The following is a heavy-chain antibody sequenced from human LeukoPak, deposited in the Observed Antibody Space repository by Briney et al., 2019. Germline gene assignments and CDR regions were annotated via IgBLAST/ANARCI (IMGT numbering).Heavy chain of an antibody. J-gene: IGHJ3*02. CDR3: ARTSMRVSGYDSFDT. D-gene: IGHD3-22*01. Sequence: GASVKVSCKASGGTFCSYAINWVRQAPGQGLEWMGGIIPIFGTANYAQKFQGRVTITADESTSTAYMELSSLRSEDTAVYYCARTSMRVSGYDSFDTWGQGTMVTVSS. CDR1: GGTFCSYA. CDR2: IIPIFGTA. V-gene: IGHV1-69*01.